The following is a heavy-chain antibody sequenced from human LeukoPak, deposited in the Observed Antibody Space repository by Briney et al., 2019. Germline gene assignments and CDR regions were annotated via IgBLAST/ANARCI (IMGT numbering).Heavy chain of an antibody. CDR1: GFXFSSYW. J-gene: IGHJ4*02. CDR3: ARDRATVANTLGYFDY. Sequence: GGSLRLSCAASGFXFSSYWISWVRQAPGKGLEWVANIKQDGSEKYYVDSVKGRFTISRDNAKNSLYLQMNSLRAEDTAVYYCARDRATVANTLGYFDYWGQGTLVTVSS. D-gene: IGHD5-12*01. CDR2: IKQDGSEK. V-gene: IGHV3-7*04.